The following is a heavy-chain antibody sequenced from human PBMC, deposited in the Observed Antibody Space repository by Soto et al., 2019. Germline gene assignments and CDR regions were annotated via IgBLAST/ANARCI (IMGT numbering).Heavy chain of an antibody. J-gene: IGHJ4*02. V-gene: IGHV4-30-4*01. CDR1: GASINSGDNF. Sequence: TSETLSLTCSVSGASINSGDNFWSWIRQRPGKGLEWIGYIYYDGGTYYNPSLKSRVTLSVDTSRNQFSLKVTSVTAADTAIYFCARHDYRDYVDSFDYWGPGTLVTVSS. CDR3: ARHDYRDYVDSFDY. CDR2: IYYDGGT. D-gene: IGHD4-17*01.